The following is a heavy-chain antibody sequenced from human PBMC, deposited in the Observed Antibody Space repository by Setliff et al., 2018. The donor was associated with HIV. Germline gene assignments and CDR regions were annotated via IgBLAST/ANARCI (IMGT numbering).Heavy chain of an antibody. CDR3: ARDPRVDAFDI. Sequence: PGGSLRLSCAASGFTFNSYSMSWVRQAPGKGLESVANVKQDGTETLYVDSVKGRFTISRDNANNLVYLQMNSLTVEDTAVYYCARDPRVDAFDIWGRGTVVTVSS. CDR2: VKQDGTET. CDR1: GFTFNSYS. J-gene: IGHJ3*02. V-gene: IGHV3-7*01.